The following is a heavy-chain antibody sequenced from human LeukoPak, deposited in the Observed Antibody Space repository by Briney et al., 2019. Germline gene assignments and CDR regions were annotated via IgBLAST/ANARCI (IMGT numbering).Heavy chain of an antibody. J-gene: IGHJ6*03. D-gene: IGHD4-23*01. CDR2: INQDGSKK. CDR3: ARYGGYYMDV. Sequence: GGSLRLSXAVSGFTFSSYWMTWVRQAPGKGLEWVANINQDGSKKYYLDSVKGRLTISRDNAKNSLYLQMNSLRAEDTAVYYCARYGGYYMDVWGKGTTVTVSS. CDR1: GFTFSSYW. V-gene: IGHV3-7*01.